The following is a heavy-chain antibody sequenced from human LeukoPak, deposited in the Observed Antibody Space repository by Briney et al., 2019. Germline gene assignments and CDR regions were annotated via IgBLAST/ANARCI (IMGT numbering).Heavy chain of an antibody. Sequence: SETLSLTCAVSGGSISSSNWWSWVRQPPGKGLEWIGEIYHSGSTNYNPSLKSRVTISVDKSKNQFSLKVSSVTAADTAVYYCTRGAGSTTSNDAFDIWGQGTMVTVSS. J-gene: IGHJ3*02. D-gene: IGHD1-1*01. CDR3: TRGAGSTTSNDAFDI. CDR1: GGSISSSNW. V-gene: IGHV4-4*02. CDR2: IYHSGST.